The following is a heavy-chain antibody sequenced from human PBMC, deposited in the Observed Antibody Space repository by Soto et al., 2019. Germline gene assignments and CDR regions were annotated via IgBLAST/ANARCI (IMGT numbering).Heavy chain of an antibody. D-gene: IGHD3-10*01. CDR3: ARAAVTMVRGYYYGMDV. Sequence: SVKVSCKASGGTFSSYAISWVRQAPGQGLEWMGGIIPIFGTANYAQKFQGRVTITADESTSTAYMELSSLRSEDTAVYYCARAAVTMVRGYYYGMDVWGQGTTVTVSS. CDR2: IIPIFGTA. V-gene: IGHV1-69*13. CDR1: GGTFSSYA. J-gene: IGHJ6*02.